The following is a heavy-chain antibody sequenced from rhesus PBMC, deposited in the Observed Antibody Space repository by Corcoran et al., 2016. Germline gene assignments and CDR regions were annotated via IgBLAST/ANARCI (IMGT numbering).Heavy chain of an antibody. CDR2: IYGSGSST. J-gene: IGHJ4*01. D-gene: IGHD1-26*01. V-gene: IGHV4-169*02. CDR1: GGSISSSY. CDR3: ASAGNWNYGGFDY. Sequence: QLQLQESGPGLVKPSETLSVTCAVSGGSISSSYWSWIRQAPGKGLEWIGYIYGSGSSTNYNPSLKSRVTLSVDTSKNQLSLELSSVTAADTAVYYCASAGNWNYGGFDYWGQGVLVTVSS.